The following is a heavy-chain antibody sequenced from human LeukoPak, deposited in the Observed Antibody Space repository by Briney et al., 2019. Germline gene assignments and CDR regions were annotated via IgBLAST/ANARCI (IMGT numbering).Heavy chain of an antibody. Sequence: GGSLRLSCAASGFTFSSYSMNWVRQAPGKGLEWVSSISSSSSYIYYADSVKGRFTISRDNAKNSLYLQMNSLRAEDTAAYYCARAYAPYHFDYWGQGTLVTVSS. CDR3: ARAYAPYHFDY. CDR2: ISSSSSYI. J-gene: IGHJ4*02. V-gene: IGHV3-21*01. CDR1: GFTFSSYS. D-gene: IGHD2-2*01.